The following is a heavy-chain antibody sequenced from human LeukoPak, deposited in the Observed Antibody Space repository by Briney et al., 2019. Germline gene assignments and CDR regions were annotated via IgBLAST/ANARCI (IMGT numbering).Heavy chain of an antibody. CDR2: ISYDGSNK. J-gene: IGHJ4*02. Sequence: GGSLRLSCAASGFTFGSYAMHWVRQAPGKGLEWVAVISYDGSNKYYADSVKGRFTISRDNSKNTLYLQMNSLRAEDTAVYYCARDGSSWSRWGYFDYWGQGSLVTVSS. CDR1: GFTFGSYA. V-gene: IGHV3-30-3*01. D-gene: IGHD6-13*01. CDR3: ARDGSSWSRWGYFDY.